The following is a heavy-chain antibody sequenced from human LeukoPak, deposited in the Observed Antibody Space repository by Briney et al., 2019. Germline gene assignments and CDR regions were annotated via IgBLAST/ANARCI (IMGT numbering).Heavy chain of an antibody. J-gene: IGHJ4*02. CDR3: TKGPGCTNVVCYYYLDH. Sequence: GGSLRLSCAASGFSLDGYAIHWVRQTPGKGLEWVSGIHWNSGYTAYGESARGRFTISRDNAKSSVYLQMNSLRPEDTALYLSTKGPGCTNVVCYYYLDHWGQGTLVTVSS. D-gene: IGHD2-8*01. CDR2: IHWNSGYT. V-gene: IGHV3-9*01. CDR1: GFSLDGYA.